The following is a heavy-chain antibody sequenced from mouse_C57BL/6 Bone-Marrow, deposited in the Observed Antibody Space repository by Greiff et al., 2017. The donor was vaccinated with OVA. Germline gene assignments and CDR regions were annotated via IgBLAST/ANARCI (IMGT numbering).Heavy chain of an antibody. CDR1: GYSFTGYY. Sequence: VQLQQSGPELVKPGASVKISCKASGYSFTGYYMNWVKQSPEKSLEWIGEINPSTGGTTYNQKFKAKATLTVDKSSSTAYMQLKSLTSEDSAVYNCARDGTSPFAYRGQGTLVTVSA. D-gene: IGHD4-1*01. J-gene: IGHJ3*01. CDR2: INPSTGGT. CDR3: ARDGTSPFAY. V-gene: IGHV1-42*01.